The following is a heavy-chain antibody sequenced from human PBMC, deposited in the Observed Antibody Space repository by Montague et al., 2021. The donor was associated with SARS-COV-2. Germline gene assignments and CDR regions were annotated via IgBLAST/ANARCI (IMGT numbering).Heavy chain of an antibody. J-gene: IGHJ4*02. Sequence: SLRLSCAASGFSFSSYHMNWVRQAPGKGLEWVSYISPSGDYIYSADSLKGRFIISRDNAENSLYLQMSSLRAEDTAIYYCARASWIVATVPDYWGQGTLVTVSS. V-gene: IGHV3-21*01. CDR1: GFSFSSYH. D-gene: IGHD5-12*01. CDR3: ARASWIVATVPDY. CDR2: ISPSGDYI.